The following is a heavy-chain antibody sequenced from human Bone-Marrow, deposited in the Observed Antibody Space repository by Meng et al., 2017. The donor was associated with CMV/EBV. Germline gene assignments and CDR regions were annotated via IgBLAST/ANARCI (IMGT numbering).Heavy chain of an antibody. Sequence: GGSLRLSCAASGFTFSNAWMSWVRQAPGKGLEWVGRIFSNTDGATTHYGAPVKGRFTISRDNSKNTLYLQMNSLRAEDTAVYYCAKLGLLGVNMIVVASYYPVGYWGQGTLVTVSS. CDR1: GFTFSNAW. V-gene: IGHV3-15*01. CDR3: AKLGLLGVNMIVVASYYPVGY. J-gene: IGHJ4*02. CDR2: IFSNTDGATT. D-gene: IGHD3-22*01.